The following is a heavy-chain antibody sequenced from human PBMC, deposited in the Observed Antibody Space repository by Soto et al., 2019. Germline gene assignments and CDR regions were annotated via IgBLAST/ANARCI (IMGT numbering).Heavy chain of an antibody. CDR3: ARPPLPGYSIHFNS. J-gene: IGHJ4*02. CDR1: GYIFIDYW. D-gene: IGHD2-15*01. V-gene: IGHV5-51*01. Sequence: GESLKISCKASGYIFIDYWIGWVRQMPGKGLEWMGIVYPRDSDTRYSPSFQGQVTISADRSTGTAFLQWRSLKASDTALYYCARPPLPGYSIHFNSWGQGTLVTAPQ. CDR2: VYPRDSDT.